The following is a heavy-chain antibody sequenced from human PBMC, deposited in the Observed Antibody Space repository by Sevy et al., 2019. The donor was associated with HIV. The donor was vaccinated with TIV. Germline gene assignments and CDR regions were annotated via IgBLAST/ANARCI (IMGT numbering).Heavy chain of an antibody. J-gene: IGHJ4*02. CDR2: IIGNGLWT. D-gene: IGHD2-21*02. CDR3: AREKSCGGDCYYFDY. Sequence: GGSLRLSCAASGFTFDDYGMSWVRQAPGKGLEWVSAIIGNGLWTSYVESVRGRFTISRDNAKNSLYLQMNSLRADDTALYFCAREKSCGGDCYYFDYWGQGALVTVSS. V-gene: IGHV3-20*04. CDR1: GFTFDDYG.